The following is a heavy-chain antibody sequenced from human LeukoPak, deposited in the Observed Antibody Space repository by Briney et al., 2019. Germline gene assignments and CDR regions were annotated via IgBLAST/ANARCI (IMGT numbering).Heavy chain of an antibody. D-gene: IGHD3-22*01. Sequence: GESLKISCKGSGYSFTSYWIGWVRQMPGKGLWWMGIIYPGDSDTRYSPSFQGQVTISADKYISTAYLQWSSLKASDTDMYYCARGGSSGYRSKNWFDPWGQGTLVTVSS. CDR3: ARGGSSGYRSKNWFDP. CDR1: GYSFTSYW. J-gene: IGHJ5*02. V-gene: IGHV5-51*01. CDR2: IYPGDSDT.